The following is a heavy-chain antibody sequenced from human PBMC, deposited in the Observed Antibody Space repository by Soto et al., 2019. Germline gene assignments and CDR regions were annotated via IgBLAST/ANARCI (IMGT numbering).Heavy chain of an antibody. V-gene: IGHV1-3*01. Sequence: GASVKVSCKASGYTFTSYAMHWVRQAPGQRLEWMGWINAGNGNTKYSQKFQGRVTITRDTSASTAYMELSSLRSEDTAVYYCARDLGISSSLGWFDPWGPGTLVTVSS. CDR1: GYTFTSYA. CDR2: INAGNGNT. D-gene: IGHD6-13*01. CDR3: ARDLGISSSLGWFDP. J-gene: IGHJ5*02.